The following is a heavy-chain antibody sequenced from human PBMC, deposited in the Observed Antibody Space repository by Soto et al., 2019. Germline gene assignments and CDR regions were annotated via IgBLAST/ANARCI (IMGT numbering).Heavy chain of an antibody. CDR3: TRDMGFGELLYYYGMDV. D-gene: IGHD3-10*01. J-gene: IGHJ6*01. V-gene: IGHV3-48*03. CDR1: GFTFSSYE. Sequence: EVQLVESGGGLVQPGGSLRLSCAASGFTFSSYEMNWVRQAPGKGLEWVSHISSSGSVIDYADSVKGRFTISRDNARNSLYLQMDTLRAEDTAVYYCTRDMGFGELLYYYGMDVW. CDR2: ISSSGSVI.